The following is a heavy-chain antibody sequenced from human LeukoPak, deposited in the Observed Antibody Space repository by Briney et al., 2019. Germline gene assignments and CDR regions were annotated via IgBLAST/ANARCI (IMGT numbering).Heavy chain of an antibody. J-gene: IGHJ4*02. D-gene: IGHD2-2*03. CDR2: ISAENGNT. V-gene: IGHV1-18*01. CDR3: ARVDLVVVPAARNYFDY. Sequence: ASVKVSCKASGYTFTSYGISWVRQAPGQGPEWMGWISAENGNTKYAPEFQGRVTMTTDISTSTAYMELWSLRSDDTALYYCARVDLVVVPAARNYFDYWGQGTLVTVSS. CDR1: GYTFTSYG.